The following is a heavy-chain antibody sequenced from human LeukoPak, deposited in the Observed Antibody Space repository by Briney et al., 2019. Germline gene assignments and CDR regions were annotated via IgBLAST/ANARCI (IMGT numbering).Heavy chain of an antibody. J-gene: IGHJ3*02. CDR2: ISYDGINK. CDR1: GFTFSSYW. D-gene: IGHD6-19*01. V-gene: IGHV3-30*03. Sequence: GGSLRLSCAASGFTFSSYWMSWVRQAPGKGLEWVAVISYDGINKYYADSVKGRFTISRDNSKNTLYLQMNSLRAEDTAVYYCARAGIAVAGHAFDIWGQGTMVTVSS. CDR3: ARAGIAVAGHAFDI.